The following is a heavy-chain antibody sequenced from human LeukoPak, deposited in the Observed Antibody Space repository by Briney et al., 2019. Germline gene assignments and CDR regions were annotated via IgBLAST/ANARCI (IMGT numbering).Heavy chain of an antibody. CDR3: ARDRTSTNWFDP. CDR2: INPNSGGT. Sequence: ASVKVSCKAFGYTFTDYYIHWVRQAPGQGLKWMGRINPNSGGTNYAQKFQGRVTLTRDTSITTAYMDLSRLTSDDTAVYYCARDRTSTNWFDPWGQGTLVTVSS. J-gene: IGHJ5*02. CDR1: GYTFTDYY. V-gene: IGHV1-2*06. D-gene: IGHD2-2*01.